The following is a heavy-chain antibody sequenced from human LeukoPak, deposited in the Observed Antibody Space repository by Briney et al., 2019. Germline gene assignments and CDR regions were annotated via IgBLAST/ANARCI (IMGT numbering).Heavy chain of an antibody. CDR1: GFTFSSHW. Sequence: PGGSLRLSCAASGFTFSSHWMAWVRQAPGKGLEWVANIKQDGSDKYYLDSMKGRLTISRDNAKNSLYLQVNSLRAEDTAVYYCVRYYTRQSWYFDLWGRGTLVTVSS. V-gene: IGHV3-7*01. CDR2: IKQDGSDK. CDR3: VRYYTRQSWYFDL. D-gene: IGHD3-10*01. J-gene: IGHJ2*01.